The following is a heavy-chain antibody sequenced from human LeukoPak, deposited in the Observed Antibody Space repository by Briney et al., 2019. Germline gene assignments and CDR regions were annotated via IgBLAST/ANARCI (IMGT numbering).Heavy chain of an antibody. D-gene: IGHD3-22*01. Sequence: SETLSLTCSVSGGSISTGSHYWSWIRQPAGKGLEWIGRIYTSGSTNYNPSLKIRVTISVDTSKNQFSLRLSSVTAPDTAVYYCARGVPYYYDSSGSYYFVSWGQGTLVTVSS. CDR1: GGSISTGSHY. CDR2: IYTSGST. J-gene: IGHJ4*02. V-gene: IGHV4-61*02. CDR3: ARGVPYYYDSSGSYYFVS.